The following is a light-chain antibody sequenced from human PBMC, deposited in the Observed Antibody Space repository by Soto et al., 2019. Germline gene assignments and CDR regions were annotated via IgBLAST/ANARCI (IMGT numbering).Light chain of an antibody. CDR1: SSNIGNNF. Sequence: QSVLTRPPSVSAAPGQKVTISCSGSSSNIGNNFVSWYQHLPGTAPKLLIYDNNKRPSVIPDRFSGTKSGTSATLGITGLQTGDEAHYYCTTWDSSLIAGVFVGGTKLTVL. CDR2: DNN. V-gene: IGLV1-51*01. J-gene: IGLJ2*01. CDR3: TTWDSSLIAGV.